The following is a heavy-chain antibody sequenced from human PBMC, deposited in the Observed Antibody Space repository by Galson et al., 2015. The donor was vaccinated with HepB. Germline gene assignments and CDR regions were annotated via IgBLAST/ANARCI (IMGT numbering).Heavy chain of an antibody. V-gene: IGHV4-59*01. D-gene: IGHD6-13*01. CDR1: GGSISGYY. CDR2: IYYSGST. Sequence: TLSLTCTVSGGSISGYYWNWIRQPPGKGLEFIGCIYYSGSTNYNPSLKSRVTISVDTSKNQFSLNLNSVTAADAAVYYCARTRIAPAGLAFDFWGQGTMVIVSS. CDR3: ARTRIAPAGLAFDF. J-gene: IGHJ3*01.